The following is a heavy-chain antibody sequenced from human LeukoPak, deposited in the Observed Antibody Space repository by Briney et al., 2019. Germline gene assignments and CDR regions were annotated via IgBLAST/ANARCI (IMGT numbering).Heavy chain of an antibody. CDR3: AKDHYYDSSGYSRYFDY. CDR2: IWYDGSNK. J-gene: IGHJ4*02. V-gene: IGHV3-30*02. D-gene: IGHD3-22*01. Sequence: GGSLRLSCAASGFTFSSYGMHWVRQAPGKGLEWVAVIWYDGSNKYYADSVKGRFTISRDNSKNTLYLQMNSLRAEDTAVYYCAKDHYYDSSGYSRYFDYWGQGTLVTVSS. CDR1: GFTFSSYG.